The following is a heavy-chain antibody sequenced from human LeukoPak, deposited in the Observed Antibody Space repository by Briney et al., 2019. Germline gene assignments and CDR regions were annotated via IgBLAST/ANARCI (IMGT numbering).Heavy chain of an antibody. Sequence: GRSLRLSCAASGFTFSYYDMNWVRQAPGKGLEWVSYISSSSSTIYYTDSVTGRFTISRDNAKNSLYLQMNSLRDEDTAVYYCAREYCSGGSCYSSRYFQHWGQGTLVTVSS. CDR2: ISSSSSTI. CDR3: AREYCSGGSCYSSRYFQH. J-gene: IGHJ1*01. V-gene: IGHV3-48*02. CDR1: GFTFSYYD. D-gene: IGHD2-15*01.